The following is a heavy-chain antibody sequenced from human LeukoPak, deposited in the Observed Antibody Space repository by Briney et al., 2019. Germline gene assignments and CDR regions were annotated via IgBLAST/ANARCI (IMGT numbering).Heavy chain of an antibody. CDR3: AKSYFDYSTYYSYYFNL. Sequence: SETLSLTCTVSGGSISGGYWSWIRQPPGRGLEWIGYVYTSGSTNYNPSLKSRVTISVDTSKSQFALKLSSVTAADTAVYYCAKSYFDYSTYYSYYFNLWGQGALVTASS. J-gene: IGHJ4*02. D-gene: IGHD4-11*01. CDR1: GGSISGGY. V-gene: IGHV4-4*09. CDR2: VYTSGST.